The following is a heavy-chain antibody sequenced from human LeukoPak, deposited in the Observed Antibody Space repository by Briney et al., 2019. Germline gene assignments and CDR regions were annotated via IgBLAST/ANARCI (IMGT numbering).Heavy chain of an antibody. CDR2: ISWNSGRI. J-gene: IGHJ4*02. CDR3: AKAPREYYGSGSYGWYFDY. Sequence: GGSLRLSCAASGFPFDVYAMHWVRQAPGKGLEWVSGISWNSGRIGYADSVKGRFTISRDNAKNSLYLQMNSLRAEDTALYYCAKAPREYYGSGSYGWYFDYWGQGTLVTVSS. CDR1: GFPFDVYA. V-gene: IGHV3-9*01. D-gene: IGHD3-10*01.